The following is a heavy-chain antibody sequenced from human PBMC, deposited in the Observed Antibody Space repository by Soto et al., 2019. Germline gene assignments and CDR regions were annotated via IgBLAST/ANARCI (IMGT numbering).Heavy chain of an antibody. CDR3: AKDGGKDGYFGNWFDP. Sequence: ASVKVSCKASGYTFTGYYMHWVRQAPGQGLEWMGWINPNSGGTNYAQKFQGRITLTADESTTTVYMELSSLRSDDTAVYYCAKDGGKDGYFGNWFDPWGQGTQVTVSS. CDR1: GYTFTGYY. V-gene: IGHV1-2*02. J-gene: IGHJ5*02. CDR2: INPNSGGT. D-gene: IGHD5-12*01.